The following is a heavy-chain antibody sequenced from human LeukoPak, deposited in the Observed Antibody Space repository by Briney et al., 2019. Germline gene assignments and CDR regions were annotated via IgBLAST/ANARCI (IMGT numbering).Heavy chain of an antibody. CDR1: GYTFTSYG. D-gene: IGHD2-2*01. CDR3: ARLYTVYCSSTSCPPDY. V-gene: IGHV1-18*01. CDR2: ISAYNGNT. Sequence: ASVKVSCRASGYTFTSYGISWVRQAPGQGLEWMGWISAYNGNTNYAQKLQGRVTMTTDTSTSTAYMELGSLRSDDTAVYYCARLYTVYCSSTSCPPDYWGQGTLVTVSS. J-gene: IGHJ4*02.